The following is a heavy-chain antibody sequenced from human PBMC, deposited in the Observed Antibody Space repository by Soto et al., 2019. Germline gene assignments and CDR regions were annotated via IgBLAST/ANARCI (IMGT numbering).Heavy chain of an antibody. J-gene: IGHJ4*02. V-gene: IGHV3-48*01. Sequence: GGSLRLSCAASGFSFNTFGINWVRQAPGKGLEWVSYISSGSTYYADSVKGRFTISRDEAKNSLFLQMNNLRVEDTAVYYCAKASGGGWPYYSDSWGQGTLVTVSS. CDR2: ISSGST. CDR3: AKASGGGWPYYSDS. D-gene: IGHD2-15*01. CDR1: GFSFNTFG.